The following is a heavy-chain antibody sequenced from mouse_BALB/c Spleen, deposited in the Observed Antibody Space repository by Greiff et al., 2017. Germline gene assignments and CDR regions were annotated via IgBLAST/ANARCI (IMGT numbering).Heavy chain of an antibody. D-gene: IGHD3-3*01. CDR3: ARKGYY. V-gene: IGHV1-77*01. J-gene: IGHJ2*01. CDR1: GYTFTDYY. Sequence: VQLQQSGAELARPGASVKLSCKASGYTFTDYYINWVKQRTGQGLEWIGEIYPGSGNTYYNEKFKGKATLTADKSSSTAYMQLSSLTSEDSAVYFCARKGYYWGQGTTVTVSS. CDR2: IYPGSGNT.